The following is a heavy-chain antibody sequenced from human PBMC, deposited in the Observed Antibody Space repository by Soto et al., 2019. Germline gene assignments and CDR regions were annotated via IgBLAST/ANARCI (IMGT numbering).Heavy chain of an antibody. D-gene: IGHD6-19*01. V-gene: IGHV3-66*01. CDR3: ARGQWLVDFDY. CDR1: GFTVSSNY. J-gene: IGHJ4*02. CDR2: IYSGGST. Sequence: EVQLVESGGGLVQPGGSLRLSCAASGFTVSSNYMSWVRQAPGKGLEWVSVIYSGGSTYYADSVKGRFTISRDNSKKTLYLQMNSLRAEDTAVYYCARGQWLVDFDYWGQGTLVTVSS.